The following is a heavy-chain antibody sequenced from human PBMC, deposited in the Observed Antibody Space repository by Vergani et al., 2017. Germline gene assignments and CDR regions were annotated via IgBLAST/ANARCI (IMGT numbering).Heavy chain of an antibody. J-gene: IGHJ4*02. D-gene: IGHD4-23*01. V-gene: IGHV3-49*04. CDR2: IRSKTYGATT. CDR3: AVXIYDYGGSRDFDY. CDR1: GFNFGEYG. Sequence: EVQLVESGGDLVQPGRSLRLSCQTSGFNFGEYGVSWVRQAPGKGLEWIGFIRSKTYGATTEYAASVRGRFTISRDDSEGIAYLQMSSLKKEDTAVYRCAVXIYDYGGSRDFDYWGQGTLVVVSS.